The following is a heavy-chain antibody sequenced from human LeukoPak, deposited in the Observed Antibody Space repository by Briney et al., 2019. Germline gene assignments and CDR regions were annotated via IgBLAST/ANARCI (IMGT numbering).Heavy chain of an antibody. CDR3: VRDDYDRRSGYYRDY. CDR2: IKEDGSEK. J-gene: IGHJ4*02. CDR1: GFTFKSYW. Sequence: PGGSLRLSCAASGFTFKSYWMTWVRQAPGKGLEWVANIKEDGSEKYHVDSVKGRFTIYRDNAKNSLYLQMNSLRGEDTAVYYCVRDDYDRRSGYYRDYWGLGTLVTVSS. V-gene: IGHV3-7*01. D-gene: IGHD3-3*01.